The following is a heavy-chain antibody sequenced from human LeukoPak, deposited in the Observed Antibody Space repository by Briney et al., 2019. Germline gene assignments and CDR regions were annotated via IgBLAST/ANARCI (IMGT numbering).Heavy chain of an antibody. V-gene: IGHV3-23*01. CDR3: ATHILLWSGLFDS. J-gene: IGHJ4*02. CDR1: GFSISRFA. CDR2: ISGSGGST. Sequence: GGSLRLSCEASGFSISRFAMHWVRQAPGKGLEWVSAISGSGGSTYYADSVKGRFTISRDNSKNTLYLQMNSLRAEDTAVYYCATHILLWSGLFDSWGQGALVSVSS. D-gene: IGHD3-3*01.